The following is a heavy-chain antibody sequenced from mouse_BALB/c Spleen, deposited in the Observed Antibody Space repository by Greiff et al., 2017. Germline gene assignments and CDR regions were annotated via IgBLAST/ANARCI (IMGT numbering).Heavy chain of an antibody. CDR3: ARGVAYGNYEDYAMDY. J-gene: IGHJ4*01. CDR2: INPSNGRT. CDR1: GYTFTSYW. D-gene: IGHD2-1*01. V-gene: IGHV1S81*02. Sequence: QVQLQQSGAELVKPGASVKLSCKASGYTFTSYWMHWVKQRPGQGLEWIGEINPSNGRTNYNEKFKSKATLTVDKSSSTAYMQLSSLTSEDSAVYYCARGVAYGNYEDYAMDYWGQGTSVTVSS.